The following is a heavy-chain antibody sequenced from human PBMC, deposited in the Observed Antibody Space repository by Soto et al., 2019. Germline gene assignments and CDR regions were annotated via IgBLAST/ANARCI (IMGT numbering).Heavy chain of an antibody. CDR3: AKGRGSGWAWYFDN. Sequence: EVRLLEAWGGLKQPGGSLRLSCAASGFTFKESAMNWVRQAPGKRLEWVASISDTGASTWYAESVRGRLSISRNNSKNTRYLQMNSLRGEDTAVYYCAKGRGSGWAWYFDNWGQGTLVTVSS. D-gene: IGHD6-19*01. V-gene: IGHV3-23*01. J-gene: IGHJ4*02. CDR2: ISDTGAST. CDR1: GFTFKESA.